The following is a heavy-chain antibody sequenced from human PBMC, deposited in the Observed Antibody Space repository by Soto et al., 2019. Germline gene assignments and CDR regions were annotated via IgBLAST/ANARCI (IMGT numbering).Heavy chain of an antibody. V-gene: IGHV3-30-3*01. D-gene: IGHD3-22*01. CDR2: ISYDGSNK. Sequence: GGSLRLSCAASGFTFSSYAMHWVRQAPGKGLEWVAVISYDGSNKYYADSVKGRFTISRDNSKNTLYLQMNSLRAEDTAVYYCARDAYYCDSSGYYGMDVWGQGTTVTVSS. J-gene: IGHJ6*02. CDR1: GFTFSSYA. CDR3: ARDAYYCDSSGYYGMDV.